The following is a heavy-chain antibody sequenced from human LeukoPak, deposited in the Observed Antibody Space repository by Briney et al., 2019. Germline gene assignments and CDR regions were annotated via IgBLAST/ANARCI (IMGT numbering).Heavy chain of an antibody. J-gene: IGHJ4*02. D-gene: IGHD3-16*01. V-gene: IGHV3-7*05. CDR2: IKQDGSEK. Sequence: GGSLRLSCAGSGFTISSYWMAWVRQAPGGGVEGGAHIKQDGSEKNYVDLVKGRFTISRDNAKNSVYLQMNSLRVEDTAVYYCVRDDYLGYWGQGRLVTVSS. CDR1: GFTISSYW. CDR3: VRDDYLGY.